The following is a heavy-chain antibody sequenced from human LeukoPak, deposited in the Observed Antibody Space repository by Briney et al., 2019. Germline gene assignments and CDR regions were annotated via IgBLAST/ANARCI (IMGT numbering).Heavy chain of an antibody. D-gene: IGHD2-15*01. V-gene: IGHV4-34*01. Sequence: LETLSLTCAVYGGSFSTSYWTWIRQPPGKGLEWLGEINRSGSADYNPSLKSRVTISVDTSKNQFSLKLTSVTAADTAVYYCTRRAHGWFRYYFDYWGQGTLVTVSS. CDR1: GGSFSTSY. J-gene: IGHJ4*02. CDR2: INRSGSA. CDR3: TRRAHGWFRYYFDY.